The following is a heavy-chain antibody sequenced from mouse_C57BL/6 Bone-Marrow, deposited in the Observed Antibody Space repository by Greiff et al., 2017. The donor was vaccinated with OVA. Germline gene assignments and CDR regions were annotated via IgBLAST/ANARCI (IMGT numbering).Heavy chain of an antibody. Sequence: EVKLEESGPGLVKPSQTLSLTCSVTGYSITSGYYWNWIRQFPGNKLEWMGYISYDGSNNYNPSLKNRISITRDTSKNQFFLKLTSVTTEDTATYYCARDGTFYAMDYWGQGTSVTVSS. CDR3: ARDGTFYAMDY. D-gene: IGHD1-1*02. CDR2: ISYDGSN. V-gene: IGHV3-6*01. CDR1: GYSITSGYY. J-gene: IGHJ4*01.